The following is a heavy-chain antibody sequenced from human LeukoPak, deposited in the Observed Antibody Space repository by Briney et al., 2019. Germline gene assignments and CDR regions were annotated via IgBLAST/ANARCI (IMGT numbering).Heavy chain of an antibody. J-gene: IGHJ5*02. CDR2: FDPEDGET. D-gene: IGHD3-3*01. CDR3: ATVIGYYGNWFDP. CDR1: GYTLTELS. V-gene: IGHV1-24*01. Sequence: GASVKVSCKVSGYTLTELSMHWVRQAPGKGLEWMGGFDPEDGETIYAQKFQGRVTMTEDTSTDTAYMELSSLRSEDTAMYYCATVIGYYGNWFDPWGQGTLVTVSS.